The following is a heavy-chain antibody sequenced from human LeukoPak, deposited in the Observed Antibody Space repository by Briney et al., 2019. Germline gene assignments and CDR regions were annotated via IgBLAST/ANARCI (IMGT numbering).Heavy chain of an antibody. CDR2: FYYSGDT. V-gene: IGHV4-59*05. CDR3: ARLRYCSSASCYFDP. CDR1: GGSISGYY. Sequence: SETLSLTCTVSGGSISGYYWSWIRQPPGKGLEWIGSFYYSGDTYYNPSLKSRVTISVDTSKNQFSLKLKFVTAADTALYYCARLRYCSSASCYFDPWGQGTLVTVSS. D-gene: IGHD2-2*01. J-gene: IGHJ5*02.